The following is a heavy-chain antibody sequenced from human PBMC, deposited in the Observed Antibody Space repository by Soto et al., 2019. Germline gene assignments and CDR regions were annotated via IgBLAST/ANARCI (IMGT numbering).Heavy chain of an antibody. CDR2: INPSGGST. CDR3: ARDAQLVLRFLEWSEAWFDP. Sequence: QVQLVQSGAEVKKPGASVKVSCKASGYTFTSYYMHWVRQAPGQGLEWMGIINPSGGSTSYAQKFQGRVTMPRDTSTSTVYMELSSLRSEDTAVYYCARDAQLVLRFLEWSEAWFDPWGQGTLVTVSS. J-gene: IGHJ5*02. CDR1: GYTFTSYY. D-gene: IGHD3-3*01. V-gene: IGHV1-46*03.